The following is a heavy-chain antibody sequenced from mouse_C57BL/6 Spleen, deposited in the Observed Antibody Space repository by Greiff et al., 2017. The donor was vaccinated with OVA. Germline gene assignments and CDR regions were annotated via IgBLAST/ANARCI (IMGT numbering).Heavy chain of an antibody. V-gene: IGHV1-61*01. CDR2: IYPSDSET. CDR1: GYTFTSYW. CDR3: ARGGYSNYVYYCYY. D-gene: IGHD2-5*01. J-gene: IGHJ2*01. Sequence: QVQLQQPGAELVRPGSSVKLSCKASGYTFTSYWMDWVKQRPGQGLEWIGNIYPSDSETHYNQKFKDKATLTVDKSSSTAYMQLSSLTSEGSAVYYCARGGYSNYVYYCYYWGQGTTLTVSS.